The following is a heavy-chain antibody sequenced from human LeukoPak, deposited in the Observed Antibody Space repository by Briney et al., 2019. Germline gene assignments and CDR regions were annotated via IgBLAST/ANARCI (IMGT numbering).Heavy chain of an antibody. D-gene: IGHD3-22*01. CDR3: ARSLGDSSGYYPLPFDY. CDR2: IGGYNGNT. Sequence: VASVKVSCKASGYTFSNYGITWVRQAPGQGLEWMGWIGGYNGNTNFAQKLQGRVSMTTDTSTYTSDMELRSLRSDDTAVYYCARSLGDSSGYYPLPFDYWGQGTLVIVSS. CDR1: GYTFSNYG. V-gene: IGHV1-18*01. J-gene: IGHJ4*02.